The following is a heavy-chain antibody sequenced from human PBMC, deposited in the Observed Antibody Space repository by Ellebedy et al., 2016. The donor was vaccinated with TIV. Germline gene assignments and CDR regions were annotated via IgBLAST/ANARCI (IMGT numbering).Heavy chain of an antibody. V-gene: IGHV1-69*13. Sequence: AASVKVSCKSSGGTFSGYALNWVRQAPGQELEWIGSVIPIFGSTAYSKKFKARVTLTADESTGTAYMELSDLRFEDTAIYYCTRQEWAGYSSDWGQGSLVTVSS. CDR1: GGTFSGYA. CDR3: TRQEWAGYSSD. CDR2: VIPIFGST. J-gene: IGHJ4*02. D-gene: IGHD5-24*01.